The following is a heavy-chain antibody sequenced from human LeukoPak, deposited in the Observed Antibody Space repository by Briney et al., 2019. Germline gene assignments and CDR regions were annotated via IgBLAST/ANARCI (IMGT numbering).Heavy chain of an antibody. D-gene: IGHD3-10*01. Sequence: PGRSLRLSCAASGFTFSNYFMHWVRQAPGKGLEWVADIANDGSHTFYVESVKGRFTISRDNSKNTLYLQMNSLRVEDTAVYFCARERQDTIIHSGAFDIWGQGTMVTVPS. J-gene: IGHJ3*02. CDR1: GFTFSNYF. V-gene: IGHV3-30-3*01. CDR3: ARERQDTIIHSGAFDI. CDR2: IANDGSHT.